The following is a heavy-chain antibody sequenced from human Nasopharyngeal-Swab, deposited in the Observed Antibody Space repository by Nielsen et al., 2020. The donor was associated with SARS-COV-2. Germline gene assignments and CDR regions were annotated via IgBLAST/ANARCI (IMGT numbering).Heavy chain of an antibody. V-gene: IGHV3-7*01. D-gene: IGHD2-15*01. CDR3: AGESGPNGFDI. J-gene: IGHJ3*02. Sequence: GESLKISCAASGFTLSSYGMHWVRQAPGKGLEWVANIKGDGSARYYVDSVRGRFTVSRDNAKNSLYLEMNSLRVEDTALYYCAGESGPNGFDIWGQGAMITVSS. CDR1: GFTLSSYG. CDR2: IKGDGSAR.